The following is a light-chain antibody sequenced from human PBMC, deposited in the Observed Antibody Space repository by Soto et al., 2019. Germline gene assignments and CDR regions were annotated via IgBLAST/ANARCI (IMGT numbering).Light chain of an antibody. J-gene: IGKJ1*01. CDR1: QSISSY. V-gene: IGKV1-6*01. CDR3: LQDYNYPWT. CDR2: AAS. Sequence: IQMTQSTSSLSASVGDGVTITCRASQSISSYVSWYQQKPGKAPKLLIYAASSLQSGVPSRFSGSGSGTDFTLTISSLQPEDFATYYCLQDYNYPWTFGQGTKVDVK.